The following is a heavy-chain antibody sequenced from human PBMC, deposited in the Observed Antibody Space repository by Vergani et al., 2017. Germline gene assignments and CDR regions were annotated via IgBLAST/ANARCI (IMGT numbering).Heavy chain of an antibody. J-gene: IGHJ3*02. CDR3: TTPLYDFWSGYSDAFDI. D-gene: IGHD3-3*01. Sequence: EVQLVESGGGLVQPGGSLRLSCAASGFTFSSYEMNWVRQAPGKGLEWVSYISSSGSTIYYADSVKGRFTISRDNAKNSLYLQMNSLRAEDTAVYYCTTPLYDFWSGYSDAFDIWGQGTMVTVSS. CDR2: ISSSGSTI. V-gene: IGHV3-48*03. CDR1: GFTFSSYE.